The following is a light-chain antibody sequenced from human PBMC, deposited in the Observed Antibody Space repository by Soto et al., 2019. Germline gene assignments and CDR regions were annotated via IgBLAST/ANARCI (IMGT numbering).Light chain of an antibody. CDR1: QSIDRY. Sequence: DIKMTQSASSLSASVRDTVTIPCRASQSIDRYLNWYQQKPGRAPNLLIYTASTLQSGVPSRFSGSGSGTDFTLTISSLQPEDFATYYCQQSYTTPGPFGQGTRLEI. J-gene: IGKJ5*01. CDR3: QQSYTTPGP. CDR2: TAS. V-gene: IGKV1-39*01.